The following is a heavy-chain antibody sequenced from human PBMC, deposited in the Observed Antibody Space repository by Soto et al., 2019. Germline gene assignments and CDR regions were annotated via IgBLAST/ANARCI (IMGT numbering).Heavy chain of an antibody. CDR2: ISGSGGST. D-gene: IGHD2-15*01. V-gene: IGHV3-23*01. J-gene: IGHJ5*02. CDR1: GFTFSSYA. CDR3: AKPVVVVDATPVWFDP. Sequence: PVGSLRLSCAASGFTFSSYAMSWVRQAPGKGLEWVSAISGSGGSTYYADSVKGRFTISRDNSKNTLYLQMNSLRAEDTAVYYCAKPVVVVDATPVWFDPWGQGTLVTVSS.